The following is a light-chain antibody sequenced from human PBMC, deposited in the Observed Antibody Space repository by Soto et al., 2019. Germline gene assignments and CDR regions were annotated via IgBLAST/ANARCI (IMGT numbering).Light chain of an antibody. CDR2: TAS. Sequence: EIVLTQSPGTLSLSPGERATLSCRASQSVSSSYLAWYQQKPGQAPRLLIYTASSLQSGVPSRFSGSESGTEFTLTISSLQPEDFATYYCQQSYITPLTFGGGTRVEI. CDR1: QSVSSSY. CDR3: QQSYITPLT. V-gene: IGKV3-20*01. J-gene: IGKJ4*01.